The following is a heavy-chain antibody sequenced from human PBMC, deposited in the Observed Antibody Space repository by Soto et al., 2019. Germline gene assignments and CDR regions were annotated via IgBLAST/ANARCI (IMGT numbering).Heavy chain of an antibody. CDR1: GYTFTSYG. CDR3: ARDKLGDYYYYYGMDV. V-gene: IGHV1-18*01. Sequence: QVQLVQSGAEVKKPGASVKVSCKASGYTFTSYGISWVRQAPGQGLEWMGWISAYNGNTNYAQKLQGRVTMTTDTSTSTAYMELMSLRSDDTAVYYCARDKLGDYYYYYGMDVWGQGTTVTVSS. CDR2: ISAYNGNT. D-gene: IGHD1-26*01. J-gene: IGHJ6*02.